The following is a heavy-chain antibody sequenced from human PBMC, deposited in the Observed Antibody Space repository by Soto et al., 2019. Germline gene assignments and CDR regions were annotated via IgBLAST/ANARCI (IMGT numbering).Heavy chain of an antibody. CDR3: ARDLRAVGMASRFDP. CDR2: IGNRGTGI. V-gene: IGHV3-11*01. CDR1: GFTFGDYY. D-gene: IGHD6-13*01. J-gene: IGHJ5*02. Sequence: QVQLVESGGGLGRPGGSLRLSCEASGFTFGDYYMTWIRQAPGKGLEWVSFIGNRGTGIYYADSVKGRCTIFRDNAKNSLYLQMNSLRAEDTSMYYCARDLRAVGMASRFDPWGQGTLVTVSS.